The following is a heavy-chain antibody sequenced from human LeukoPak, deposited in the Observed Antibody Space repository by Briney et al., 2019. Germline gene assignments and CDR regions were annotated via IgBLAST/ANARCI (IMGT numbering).Heavy chain of an antibody. D-gene: IGHD3-10*01. V-gene: IGHV3-23*01. J-gene: IGHJ4*02. CDR2: ISGSGGTT. Sequence: GGSLRLSCAASGFTFSKFAMSWVRQAPGKGLEWVSTISGSGGTTNYADSVKGRFTISRDNSKNTLYLQMNSLRAEDTAVYYCAKGTGSEDYWGQGTLVTVSS. CDR3: AKGTGSEDY. CDR1: GFTFSKFA.